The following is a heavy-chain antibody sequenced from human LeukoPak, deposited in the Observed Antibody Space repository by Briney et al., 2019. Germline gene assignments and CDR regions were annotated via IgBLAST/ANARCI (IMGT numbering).Heavy chain of an antibody. CDR2: IYSGGST. J-gene: IGHJ4*02. CDR1: GFTVSSNY. V-gene: IGHV3-66*02. CDR3: ARDYYDSSGYSFFDY. D-gene: IGHD3-22*01. Sequence: GGSLRLSCAASGFTVSSNYMSWVRQAPGKGLEWVSVIYSGGSTYYADSVKGRFTISRDNSKNTLYLQMNSLRAEDTAVYYCARDYYDSSGYSFFDYWGQGALVTVSS.